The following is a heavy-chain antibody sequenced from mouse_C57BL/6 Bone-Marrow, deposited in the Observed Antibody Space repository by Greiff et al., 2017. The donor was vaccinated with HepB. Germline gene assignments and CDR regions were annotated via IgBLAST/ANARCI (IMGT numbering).Heavy chain of an antibody. V-gene: IGHV1-15*01. D-gene: IGHD6-1*01. CDR2: IDPETGGT. J-gene: IGHJ4*01. CDR3: TGSHYY. CDR1: GYTFTDYE. Sequence: VQLQESGAELVRPGASVTLSCKASGYTFTDYEMHWVKQTPVHGLEWIGAIDPETGGTAYNQKFKGKAILTADKSSSTAYMELRSLTSEDSAVYYCTGSHYYWGQGTSVTVSS.